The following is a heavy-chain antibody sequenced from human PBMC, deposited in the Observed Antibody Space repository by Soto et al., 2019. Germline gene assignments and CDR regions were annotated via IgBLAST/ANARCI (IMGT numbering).Heavy chain of an antibody. CDR1: AVPPSPSS. V-gene: IGHV3-53*04. Sequence: AGSLILSSAVSAVPPSPSSMLFVRHAPGKGLEWVSVIYSGGTTYYADSVKGRFTISRHNSKNTLYLQMNSLRPEDTAVYYCARGAGYSSGWYDYWGQGT. J-gene: IGHJ4*02. CDR3: ARGAGYSSGWYDY. D-gene: IGHD6-19*01. CDR2: IYSGGTT.